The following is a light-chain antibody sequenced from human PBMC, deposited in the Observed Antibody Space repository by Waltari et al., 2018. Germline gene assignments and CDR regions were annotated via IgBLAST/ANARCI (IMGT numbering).Light chain of an antibody. CDR3: QQYNSYSLLS. CDR1: QSISKW. V-gene: IGKV1-5*03. Sequence: DIPLTQSPSTLSASVGDRVIFSCRASQSISKWLAWYQQKPGKAPKLLIYKASTLESGVPSRFSGSGSGTEFTLTISSLQPEDFATYYCQQYNSYSLLSFGGGTKVEIK. CDR2: KAS. J-gene: IGKJ4*01.